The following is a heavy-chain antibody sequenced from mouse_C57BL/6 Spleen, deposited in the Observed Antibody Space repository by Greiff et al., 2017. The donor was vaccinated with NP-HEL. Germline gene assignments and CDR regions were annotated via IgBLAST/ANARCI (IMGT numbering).Heavy chain of an antibody. CDR2: IYPGGGYT. J-gene: IGHJ2*01. Sequence: QVQLQQSGAELVRPGTSVKMSCKASGYTFTNYWIGWAKQRPGHGLEWIGDIYPGGGYTNYNEKFKGKATLTADKSSSTAYMQFSSLTSEDSAIYYCARSGLQSLDYWGQGTTLTVSS. CDR1: GYTFTNYW. D-gene: IGHD3-2*02. V-gene: IGHV1-63*01. CDR3: ARSGLQSLDY.